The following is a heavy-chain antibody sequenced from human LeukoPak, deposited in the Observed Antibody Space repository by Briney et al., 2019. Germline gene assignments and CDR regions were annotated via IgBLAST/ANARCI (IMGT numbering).Heavy chain of an antibody. J-gene: IGHJ4*02. CDR3: ARRGYTYGYLDY. Sequence: GGSLRLSCAASGFTFSSYAMSWVRQAPGKGLEWVSAISGSGGSTYYADSVKGRFTISRDNSKNTLYLQMSSLRAEDTALYYRARRGYTYGYLDYWGQGTLVTVSS. D-gene: IGHD5-18*01. CDR2: ISGSGGST. CDR1: GFTFSSYA. V-gene: IGHV3-23*01.